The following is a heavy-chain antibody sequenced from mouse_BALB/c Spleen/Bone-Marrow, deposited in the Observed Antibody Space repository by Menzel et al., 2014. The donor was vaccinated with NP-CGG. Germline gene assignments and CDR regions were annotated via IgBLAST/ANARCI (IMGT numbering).Heavy chain of an antibody. V-gene: IGHV1-7*01. CDR1: GYTFTSYW. CDR2: INPSTGYT. CDR3: ARSAPWDGFAY. D-gene: IGHD4-1*01. J-gene: IGHJ3*01. Sequence: QIQQSGAELAKPGASVKMSCKASGYTFTSYWMHWVKQRPGQGLEWIGYINPSTGYTEYNQKFKDKATLTADKSSSTAYMQLSSLTSEDSAVYYCARSAPWDGFAYWGQGTLVTVSA.